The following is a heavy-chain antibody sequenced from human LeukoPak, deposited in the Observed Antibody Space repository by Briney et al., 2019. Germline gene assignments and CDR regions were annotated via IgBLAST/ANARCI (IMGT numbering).Heavy chain of an antibody. CDR3: ARVVIGRYYYYYMDV. CDR2: IYYSGST. CDR1: GGSISSSSYY. V-gene: IGHV4-39*07. J-gene: IGHJ6*03. Sequence: SETLSLTCTVSGGSISSSSYYWGWIRQPPGKGLEWIGSIYYSGSTYYNPSLKSRVTISVDTSKNQFSLKLSSVTAANTAVYYCARVVIGRYYYYYMDVWGKGTTVTVSS. D-gene: IGHD3-22*01.